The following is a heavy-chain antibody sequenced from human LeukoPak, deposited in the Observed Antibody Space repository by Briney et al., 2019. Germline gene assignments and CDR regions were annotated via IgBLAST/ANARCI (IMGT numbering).Heavy chain of an antibody. CDR2: IYYSGST. J-gene: IGHJ4*02. CDR1: GGSITNYY. D-gene: IGHD3-22*01. Sequence: SETLSHTCTVSGGSITNYYWSWIRQPPGKGLEWIGSIYYSGSTYYNPSLKSRVTISVDTSKNQFSLKLSSVTAADTAVYYCARSSGYYYGQVDYWGQGTLVTVSS. V-gene: IGHV4-59*12. CDR3: ARSSGYYYGQVDY.